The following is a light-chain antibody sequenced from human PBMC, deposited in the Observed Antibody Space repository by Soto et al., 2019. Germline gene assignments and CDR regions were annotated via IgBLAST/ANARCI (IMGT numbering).Light chain of an antibody. J-gene: IGKJ2*01. CDR2: GAS. CDR1: QSVTTK. Sequence: EIVMTQSPAILSVSPGERATLSCRASQSVTTKLAWYQQKPGQSPRLLIYGASTRATGIPARFSGSGSGTEFTLTISSLQSEDFAVYYCHQYNNWHSHTFGQGTKLEIK. V-gene: IGKV3-15*01. CDR3: HQYNNWHSHT.